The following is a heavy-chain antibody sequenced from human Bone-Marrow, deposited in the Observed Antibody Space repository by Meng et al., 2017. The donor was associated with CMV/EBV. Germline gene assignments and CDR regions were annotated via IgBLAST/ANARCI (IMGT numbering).Heavy chain of an antibody. Sequence: ASVNVSCKASGGTFSSYAISWVRQAPRQGLEWMGGIIPHRGDTNYAQQVQGRFTLTRDTSINTGYMELRSLRSDDTAVYYCASDRLMGRDVWGSPTPLGYWGQGTLVTVSS. D-gene: IGHD3-16*01. CDR1: GGTFSSYA. V-gene: IGHV1-2*02. CDR3: ASDRLMGRDVWGSPTPLGY. J-gene: IGHJ4*02. CDR2: IIPHRGDT.